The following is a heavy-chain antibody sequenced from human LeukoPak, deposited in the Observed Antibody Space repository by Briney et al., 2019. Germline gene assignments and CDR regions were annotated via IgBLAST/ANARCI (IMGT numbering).Heavy chain of an antibody. Sequence: PGGSLRLSCVVSGLTFSTYGMTWVRQAPGKGLEWVSAISGSGENTYYADPVKGRFSISRDNSKNTMYLQMNSLRAEDTAVYYCAKDGSFRGATYFDYWGQGTLVTVSS. CDR1: GLTFSTYG. D-gene: IGHD1-26*01. CDR2: ISGSGENT. CDR3: AKDGSFRGATYFDY. V-gene: IGHV3-23*01. J-gene: IGHJ4*02.